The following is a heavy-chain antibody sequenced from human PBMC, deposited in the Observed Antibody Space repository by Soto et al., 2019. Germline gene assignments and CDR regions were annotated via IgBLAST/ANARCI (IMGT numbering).Heavy chain of an antibody. CDR2: IYYSWRT. J-gene: IGHJ3*02. V-gene: IGHV4-59*08. CDR3: ARHAVIGDYIWGSNRPRDAFVI. Sequence: SETLSLTCTVSGGSISSYYWSWIRQPPGKGLEWIGYIYYSWRTNYNPSPKSRVTISVDTSKTQFFLKLSFVTAADTAVDYGARHAVIGDYIWGSNRPRDAFVIWGQGTMVTVS. D-gene: IGHD3-16*02. CDR1: GGSISSYY.